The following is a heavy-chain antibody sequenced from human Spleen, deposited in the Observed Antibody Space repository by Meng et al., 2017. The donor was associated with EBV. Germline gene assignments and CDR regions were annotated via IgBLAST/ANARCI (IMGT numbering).Heavy chain of an antibody. CDR3: ARPFPSWQSPRLDPFGA. Sequence: QVQLQESGPGLVKPSQTLSLTCAVSGGSINSGTYYWSWIRQPPGKALEWIGYISYSGRTHYNPSLKSRITISLDTSKNQFSLKLTSVTAADTAVYYCARPFPSWQSPRLDPFGAWGQGPLGTVAS. J-gene: IGHJ5*02. CDR1: GGSINSGTYY. V-gene: IGHV4-30-4*01. CDR2: ISYSGRT. D-gene: IGHD6-19*01.